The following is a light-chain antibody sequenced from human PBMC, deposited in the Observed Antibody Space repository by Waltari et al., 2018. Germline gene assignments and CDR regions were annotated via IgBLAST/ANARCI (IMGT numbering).Light chain of an antibody. CDR3: QQRRDWPLT. J-gene: IGKJ4*01. CDR2: DTS. CDR1: QSVTNY. V-gene: IGKV3-11*01. Sequence: EIVLTQSPAILSLSPGERASLSCRASQSVTNYLAWYQQKPGQAPRLLIYDTSNRANGIPARFSGSGFGTDFTLTISSLEPEDFAVYYCQQRRDWPLTFGGGTKVEIK.